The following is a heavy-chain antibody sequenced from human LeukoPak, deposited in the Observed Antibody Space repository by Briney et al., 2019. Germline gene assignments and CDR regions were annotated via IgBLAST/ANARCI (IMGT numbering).Heavy chain of an antibody. CDR1: GFTISSYD. CDR3: AKDLSSGWESYYFDY. V-gene: IGHV3-23*01. J-gene: IGHJ4*02. CDR2: ISGSGGST. D-gene: IGHD6-19*01. Sequence: AGSLRLSCAASGFTISSYDMSWVRQPAGKGLEWVSTISGSGGSTYYADSVKGRFTIARDNSKNTLYLQMNSLRAEDTAVYYCAKDLSSGWESYYFDYWGQGTLVTVSS.